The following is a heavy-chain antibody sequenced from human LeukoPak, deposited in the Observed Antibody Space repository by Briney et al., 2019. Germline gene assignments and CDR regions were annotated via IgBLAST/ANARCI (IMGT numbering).Heavy chain of an antibody. Sequence: PSETLSLTCTVSGGSISSYYWSWIRQPPGKGLEWMGYIYYSGSTNYNPSLKSRVTMSVDTSKNQFSLKLSSVTAADTAVYYCARRGNTRASSDFDYWGQGTLVTVSS. CDR2: IYYSGST. CDR1: GGSISSYY. CDR3: ARRGNTRASSDFDY. J-gene: IGHJ4*02. V-gene: IGHV4-59*08. D-gene: IGHD6-6*01.